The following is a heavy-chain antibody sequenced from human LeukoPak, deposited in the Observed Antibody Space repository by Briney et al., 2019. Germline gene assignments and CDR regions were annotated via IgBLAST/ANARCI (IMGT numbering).Heavy chain of an antibody. V-gene: IGHV3-21*01. J-gene: IGHJ6*02. Sequence: GGSLRLSCAASGFPFSSYSMNWVRQAPGKGLECVSSISSSSSSIYYADSVKGRFTISRDDAKNSLYLQMNSLRAEDTAVYYCAKAGFYYYGMDVWGQGTTVTVSS. CDR3: AKAGFYYYGMDV. CDR2: ISSSSSSI. D-gene: IGHD6-19*01. CDR1: GFPFSSYS.